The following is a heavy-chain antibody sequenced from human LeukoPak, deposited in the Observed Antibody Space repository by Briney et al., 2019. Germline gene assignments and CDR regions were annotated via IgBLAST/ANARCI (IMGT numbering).Heavy chain of an antibody. V-gene: IGHV4-39*01. Sequence: SETLSLTCTVSGGSISGSSYYWGWIRQPPGKGLEWIGSIYYSGSTYYNPSLKSRVTISVDTSKNQFSLKLSSVTAADTAVYYCARLSRYPTGYSSGWYLQTVGGMDVWGQGTTVTVSS. CDR2: IYYSGST. J-gene: IGHJ6*02. CDR3: ARLSRYPTGYSSGWYLQTVGGMDV. D-gene: IGHD6-19*01. CDR1: GGSISGSSYY.